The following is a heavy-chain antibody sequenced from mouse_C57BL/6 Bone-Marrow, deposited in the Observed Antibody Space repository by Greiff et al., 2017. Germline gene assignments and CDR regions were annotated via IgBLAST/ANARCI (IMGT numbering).Heavy chain of an antibody. J-gene: IGHJ1*03. Sequence: EVKVVESGGGLVKPGGSLKLSCAASGFTFSSYAMSWVRQTPEKRLEWVATISDGGSYTYYPDNVKGRFTISRDNAKNNLYLQMSHLKSEDTAMYYCAREHCGSSPDVWGTGTTVTVSS. CDR3: AREHCGSSPDV. CDR1: GFTFSSYA. V-gene: IGHV5-4*01. CDR2: ISDGGSYT. D-gene: IGHD1-1*01.